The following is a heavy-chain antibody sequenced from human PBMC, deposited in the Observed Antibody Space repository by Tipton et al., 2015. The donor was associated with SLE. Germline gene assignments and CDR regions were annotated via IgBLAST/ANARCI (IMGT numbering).Heavy chain of an antibody. Sequence: TLSLTCAVYGGSFSGCYWSWIRQPPGKGLEWIGYIYYSGSTNYNPSLKSRVTISVDTSKNQFSLKLSSVTAADTAVYYCARSQQLSYMDVWGKGTTVTVSS. CDR2: IYYSGST. D-gene: IGHD6-13*01. CDR3: ARSQQLSYMDV. J-gene: IGHJ6*03. CDR1: GGSFSGCY. V-gene: IGHV4-59*01.